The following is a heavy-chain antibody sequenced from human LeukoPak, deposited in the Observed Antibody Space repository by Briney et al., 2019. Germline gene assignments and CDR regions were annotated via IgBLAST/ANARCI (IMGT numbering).Heavy chain of an antibody. CDR3: AKGRGYNYGYIFGYFDY. D-gene: IGHD5-18*01. J-gene: IGHJ4*02. V-gene: IGHV3-7*03. CDR1: GFNFSSYW. CDR2: IKEDGSER. Sequence: GGSLRLSCAASGFNFSSYWMTWVRQAPGKGLEWVANIKEDGSERYYADSVKGRFTISRDNAKHSLYLQMDSLRAEDTALYYCAKGRGYNYGYIFGYFDYWGQGTLVTVSS.